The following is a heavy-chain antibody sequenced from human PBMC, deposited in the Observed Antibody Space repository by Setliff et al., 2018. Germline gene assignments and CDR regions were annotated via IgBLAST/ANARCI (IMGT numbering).Heavy chain of an antibody. CDR1: GYTFTGHY. J-gene: IGHJ6*03. CDR3: ARASRFGTTVYRGYYYMDV. D-gene: IGHD4-4*01. Sequence: VASVKVSCKASGYTFTGHYIHWVRQAPGQGLEWMGWINPRTGVTNYAQGFTGRFVFSLDTSVTTAYLQISSLKAEDTAVYYCARASRFGTTVYRGYYYMDVWGKGTTVTVSS. CDR2: INPRTGVT. V-gene: IGHV7-4-1*02.